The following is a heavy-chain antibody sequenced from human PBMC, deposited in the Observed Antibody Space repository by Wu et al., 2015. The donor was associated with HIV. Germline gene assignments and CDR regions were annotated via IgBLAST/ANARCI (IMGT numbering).Heavy chain of an antibody. CDR2: MNPNSGNT. CDR1: GYTFISHD. J-gene: IGHJ6*02. V-gene: IGHV1-8*01. Sequence: VQLVQSGAEVKKPGASVRVSCKTSGYTFISHDINWVRQATGQGLEWMGWMNPNSGNTGYAQKFQGRVTMTRSTSTSTAFMELSSLRSEDTAVYFCARVANYFYSSGMDVWGQGTTVTVSS. CDR3: ARVANYFYSSGMDV. D-gene: IGHD2-21*01.